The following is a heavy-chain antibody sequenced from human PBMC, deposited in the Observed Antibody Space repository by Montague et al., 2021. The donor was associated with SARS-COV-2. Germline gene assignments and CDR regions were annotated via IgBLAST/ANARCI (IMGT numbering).Heavy chain of an antibody. D-gene: IGHD6-13*01. V-gene: IGHV3-30*04. CDR1: GFTFSTYP. Sequence: SLRLSCAASGFTFSTYPMHWVRQAPGKGLEWLVVVSYDGSKKDYADSVKGRFTISRDNSENMLYPQMNSLRAEDTAVYYCAKEQYSSSWSDFDYWGQGTVVAVSS. J-gene: IGHJ4*02. CDR3: AKEQYSSSWSDFDY. CDR2: VSYDGSKK.